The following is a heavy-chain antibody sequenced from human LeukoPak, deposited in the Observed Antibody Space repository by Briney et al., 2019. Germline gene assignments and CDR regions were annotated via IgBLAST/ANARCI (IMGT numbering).Heavy chain of an antibody. CDR3: ATRHPPLLRYFDWLLYYYYMDV. D-gene: IGHD3-9*01. V-gene: IGHV4-34*01. CDR2: INHSGST. J-gene: IGHJ6*03. CDR1: GGSFSGYY. Sequence: SETLSLTCAVYGGSFSGYYWSWIRQPPGKGLEWIGEINHSGSTNYNPSLKSRVTISVDTSKNQFSLKLSSVTAADTAVYYCATRHPPLLRYFDWLLYYYYMDVWGKGTTVTISS.